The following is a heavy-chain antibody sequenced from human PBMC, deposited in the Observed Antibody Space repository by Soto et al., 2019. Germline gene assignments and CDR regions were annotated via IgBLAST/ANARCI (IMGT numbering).Heavy chain of an antibody. CDR1: CGSISSDANF. J-gene: IGHJ5*02. CDR2: ISYTGRT. Sequence: ALSLTCTGSCGSISSDANFWSWIRQLPGRGLEWIGYISYTGRTYYTPSLNSRLTISLDTSKNLFSLRLSAVTAADTAVYFCARGSFSSSSPWFDPWGQGTLVTVSS. D-gene: IGHD6-6*01. V-gene: IGHV4-31*03. CDR3: ARGSFSSSSPWFDP.